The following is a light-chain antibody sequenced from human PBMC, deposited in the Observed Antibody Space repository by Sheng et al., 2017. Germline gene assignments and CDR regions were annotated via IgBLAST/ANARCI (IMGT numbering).Light chain of an antibody. Sequence: EIVMTQSPATLSVSPGEGATLSCRASQSVGSNLAWYRQKPGQAPRLLIYDASNRATGIPARFSGSGSGTDFTLTISSLEPEDFAVYYCQQRGNWPFTFGQGTRLEIK. CDR1: QSVGSN. CDR3: QQRGNWPFT. CDR2: DAS. V-gene: IGKV3-11*01. J-gene: IGKJ5*01.